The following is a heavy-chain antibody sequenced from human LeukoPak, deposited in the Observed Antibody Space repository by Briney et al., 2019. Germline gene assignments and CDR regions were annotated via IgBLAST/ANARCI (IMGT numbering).Heavy chain of an antibody. Sequence: GGSLRLSCATFGFTFSSYSMSWVRQAPGQGLEWVANIKQDGSDKYYVDSVKGRFTISRDNAKNSLYLQMNSLRAEDTAVYYCARAMGTSYGFWSGSYTVSYYYYMDVWGKGTTVTVSS. D-gene: IGHD3/OR15-3a*01. CDR1: GFTFSSYS. J-gene: IGHJ6*03. CDR2: IKQDGSDK. CDR3: ARAMGTSYGFWSGSYTVSYYYYMDV. V-gene: IGHV3-7*01.